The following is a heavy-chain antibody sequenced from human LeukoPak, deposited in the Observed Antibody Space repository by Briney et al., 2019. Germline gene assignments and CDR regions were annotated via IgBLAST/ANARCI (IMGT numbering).Heavy chain of an antibody. CDR3: ASRSDHGGDY. CDR2: VDPEDGET. CDR1: GYTSTDYY. J-gene: IGHJ4*02. D-gene: IGHD3-16*01. Sequence: ASVKVSCKVSGYTSTDYYMHWVQQAPGKGLEWMGLVDPEDGETIYAEKFQGRVTITADTSTDTAYMEMSSLRSEDTAVYYCASRSDHGGDYWGQGTLVTVSS. V-gene: IGHV1-69-2*01.